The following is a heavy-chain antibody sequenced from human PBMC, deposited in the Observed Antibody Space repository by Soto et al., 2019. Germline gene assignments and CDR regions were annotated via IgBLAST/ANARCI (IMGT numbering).Heavy chain of an antibody. V-gene: IGHV3-15*01. D-gene: IGHD3-10*01. CDR3: TTLYGPQEIDY. J-gene: IGHJ4*02. CDR2: IKSKTDGGTT. Sequence: GSLRLCCATSGFSFSNAWMSWVRHAPGKGLERVGRIKSKTDGGTTDYAAPVKGRFTTSRDDSKNTLYLQMNSLKTEDTAVYYCTTLYGPQEIDYWGQGTRVTVS. CDR1: GFSFSNAW.